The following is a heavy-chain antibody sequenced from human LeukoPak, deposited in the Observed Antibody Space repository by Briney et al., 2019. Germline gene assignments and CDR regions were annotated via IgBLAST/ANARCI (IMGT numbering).Heavy chain of an antibody. CDR2: MNPNSGNT. CDR3: ARAIYDSSGYYLTFYYMDV. Sequence: GASVKVSCKASGYTFTSYDINWVRQATGQGLEWMGWMNPNSGNTGYAQKFQGRVTITRNTSISTAYMELSSLRSEDTAVYYCARAIYDSSGYYLTFYYMDVWGKGTTVTVSS. CDR1: GYTFTSYD. V-gene: IGHV1-8*03. D-gene: IGHD3-22*01. J-gene: IGHJ6*03.